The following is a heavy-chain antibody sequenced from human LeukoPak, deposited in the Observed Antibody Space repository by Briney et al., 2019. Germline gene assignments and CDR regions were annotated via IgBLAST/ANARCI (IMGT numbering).Heavy chain of an antibody. CDR2: IYYSGST. CDR3: ARAYYDILTGYSDHDAFDI. J-gene: IGHJ3*02. V-gene: IGHV4-30-4*01. CDR1: GGSISSGDYY. D-gene: IGHD3-9*01. Sequence: SQTLSLTCTVSGGSISSGDYYWSWLRQPPGKGLEWIGYIYYSGSTYYNPSLKSRVTISVDTSKNQFSLKLSSVTAADTAVYYCARAYYDILTGYSDHDAFDIWGQGTMVTVSS.